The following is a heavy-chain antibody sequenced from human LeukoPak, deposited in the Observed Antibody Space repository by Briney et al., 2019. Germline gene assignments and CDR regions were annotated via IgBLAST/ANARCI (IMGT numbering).Heavy chain of an antibody. Sequence: GGSLRLSCAASGFTVSSNYMSWVRQAPGKGLEWVSVIYSGGSTFYADSVKGRFSISRDNSKNTLYLQMNSLRAEDTAVYYCARDMRGTKWYYYYVMDLWGQGTTVTVSS. CDR2: IYSGGST. V-gene: IGHV3-53*01. CDR3: ARDMRGTKWYYYYVMDL. CDR1: GFTVSSNY. D-gene: IGHD1-26*01. J-gene: IGHJ6*02.